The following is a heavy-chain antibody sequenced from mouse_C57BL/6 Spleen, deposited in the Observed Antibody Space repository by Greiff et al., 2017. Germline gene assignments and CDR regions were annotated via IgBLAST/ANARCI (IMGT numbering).Heavy chain of an antibody. Sequence: QVQLKQSGAELMKPGASVKLSCKATGYTFTGYWIEWVKQRPGHGLEWIGEILPGSGSTNYNEKFKGKATFTADTSANTAYMQLSSLTTEDSAIYYCARSRGYYYGSSYGDYWGQGTSVTVSS. D-gene: IGHD1-1*01. V-gene: IGHV1-9*01. J-gene: IGHJ4*01. CDR1: GYTFTGYW. CDR2: ILPGSGST. CDR3: ARSRGYYYGSSYGDY.